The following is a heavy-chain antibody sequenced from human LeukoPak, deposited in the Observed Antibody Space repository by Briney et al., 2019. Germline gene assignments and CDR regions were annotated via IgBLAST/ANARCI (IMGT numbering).Heavy chain of an antibody. CDR3: ARDFAPYYYDSSEFDAFDI. D-gene: IGHD3-22*01. CDR1: GGSISSYY. Sequence: PSETLSLTCTVSGGSISSYYWSWIRQPAGKGLEWIGRIYTSGSTNYNPSLKSRVTTSVDTSKNQFSLKLSSVAAADTAVYYCARDFAPYYYDSSEFDAFDIWGQGTMVTVSS. CDR2: IYTSGST. V-gene: IGHV4-4*07. J-gene: IGHJ3*02.